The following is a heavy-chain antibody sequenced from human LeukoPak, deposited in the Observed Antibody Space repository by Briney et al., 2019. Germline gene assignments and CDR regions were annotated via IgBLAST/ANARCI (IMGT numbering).Heavy chain of an antibody. CDR2: ISSSSSYI. Sequence: GGSLRLSCAGSGFIFSSYSMNWVRQAPGKGLEWVSSISSSSSYIYYADSVKGRFTISRDNAKNSLYLQMNSLRAEDTAVYYCARVFYYGSGSYYTLDCWGQGTLVTISS. J-gene: IGHJ4*02. V-gene: IGHV3-21*01. D-gene: IGHD3-10*01. CDR3: ARVFYYGSGSYYTLDC. CDR1: GFIFSSYS.